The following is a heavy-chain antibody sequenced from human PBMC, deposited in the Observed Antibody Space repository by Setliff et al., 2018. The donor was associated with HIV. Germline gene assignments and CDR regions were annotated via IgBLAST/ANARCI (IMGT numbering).Heavy chain of an antibody. V-gene: IGHV4-4*02. CDR3: ARVSVFGSAMARGGYFDY. CDR2: MYPSGST. J-gene: IGHJ4*02. CDR1: GGLISSSNG. Sequence: SETLSLTCAVSGGLISSSNGWSWVRQPPGRGLEWIGEMYPSGSTNYNSSLKSRVTISVDKSKNQFSLKLSSVTAADTAVYYCARVSVFGSAMARGGYFDYWGQGTPVTVSS. D-gene: IGHD5-18*01.